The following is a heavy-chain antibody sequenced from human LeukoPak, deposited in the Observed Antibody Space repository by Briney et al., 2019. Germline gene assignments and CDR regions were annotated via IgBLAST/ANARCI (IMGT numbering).Heavy chain of an antibody. V-gene: IGHV1-2*02. D-gene: IGHD2-2*02. Sequence: GASVKVSCKASGYTFTGYSMHWVRQAPGQGLEWMGWINPNSGGTNYAQKFQGRVTMTRDTSISTAYMELSRLRSDDTAVYYCARPSLGYCSSTSCDMNYWGQGTLVTVSS. CDR2: INPNSGGT. CDR1: GYTFTGYS. J-gene: IGHJ4*02. CDR3: ARPSLGYCSSTSCDMNY.